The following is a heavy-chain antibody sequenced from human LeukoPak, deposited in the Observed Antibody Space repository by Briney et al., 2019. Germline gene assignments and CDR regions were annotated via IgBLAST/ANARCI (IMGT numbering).Heavy chain of an antibody. CDR2: IYYSGST. J-gene: IGHJ4*02. Sequence: PSETLSLTCTVSGGSISSYYWSWIRQPPGKGLEWIGYIYYSGSTNYNPSLESRVTISVDTSKNQFSLKLSSVTAADTAVYYCARSDTGPVVYWGQGTLVTVSS. D-gene: IGHD4-23*01. CDR3: ARSDTGPVVY. CDR1: GGSISSYY. V-gene: IGHV4-59*08.